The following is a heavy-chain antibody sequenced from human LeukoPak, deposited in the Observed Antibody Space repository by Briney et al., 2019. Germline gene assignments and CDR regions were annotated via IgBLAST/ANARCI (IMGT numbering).Heavy chain of an antibody. D-gene: IGHD3-22*01. CDR1: GFTFSSYA. CDR3: ALVVVITVELGPI. CDR2: ISYDGSNK. V-gene: IGHV3-30*04. Sequence: PGGSLRLSCAASGFTFSSYAMHWVRQAPGKGLEWVAVISYDGSNKYYADSVKGRFTISRDNSKNTLYLQMNSLRAEDTAVYYCALVVVITVELGPIWGQGTMVTVSS. J-gene: IGHJ3*02.